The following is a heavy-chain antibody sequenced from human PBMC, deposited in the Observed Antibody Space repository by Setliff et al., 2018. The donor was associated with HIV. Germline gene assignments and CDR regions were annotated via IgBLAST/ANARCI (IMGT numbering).Heavy chain of an antibody. CDR2: IWYDGGTK. V-gene: IGHV3-33*01. CDR1: GFPFSVHG. J-gene: IGHJ6*02. D-gene: IGHD3-3*01. Sequence: PGGSLRLSCEASGFPFSVHGMHWVRQSPGKGLEWLAVIWYDGGTKYYADSLQGRFTISRDDSKNSVYLQMNTLGAEDTAVYYCARVFLEWLLYRPDYVMDVWGQGTTVTVSS. CDR3: ARVFLEWLLYRPDYVMDV.